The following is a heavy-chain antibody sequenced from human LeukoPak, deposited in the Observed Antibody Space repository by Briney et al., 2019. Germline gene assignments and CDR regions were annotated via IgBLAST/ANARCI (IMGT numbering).Heavy chain of an antibody. CDR1: GGSISSYY. V-gene: IGHV4-59*01. D-gene: IGHD3-22*01. CDR3: ARSSEGRYYYDSSGFSYYYYYMDV. CDR2: IYYSGST. Sequence: SETLSLTCTVSGGSISSYYWSWIRQPPGKGLEWIGYIYYSGSTYYNPSLRSRVTISVDTSKNQFSLKLSSVPAADTAVYYCARSSEGRYYYDSSGFSYYYYYMDVWGKGTTVTISS. J-gene: IGHJ6*03.